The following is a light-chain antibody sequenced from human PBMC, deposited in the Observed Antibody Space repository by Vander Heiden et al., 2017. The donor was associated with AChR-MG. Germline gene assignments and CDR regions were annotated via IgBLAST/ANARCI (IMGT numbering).Light chain of an antibody. J-gene: IGLJ2*01. Sequence: QSVLTQPPSVSGAPGQRVTISFPGSSYDTEADNDGHWYQQIPETAPKLLIYGNTNRPSGVPDRFAGSKSGTSASLAITGRQTEDEADYYCQSYDSSLSASDVLFGGGTRLTVL. CDR2: GNT. CDR3: QSYDSSLSASDVL. CDR1: SYDTEADND. V-gene: IGLV1-40*01.